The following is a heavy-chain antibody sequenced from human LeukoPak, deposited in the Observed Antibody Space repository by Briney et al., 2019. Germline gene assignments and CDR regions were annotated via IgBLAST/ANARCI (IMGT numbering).Heavy chain of an antibody. Sequence: SQTLSLTCAISGDSVSSNSAVWNWIRQSPSRGLEWLGRTYYRSKWYNDYAVSVKSRITINPDTSMNQFSLPLNSVTPEDTAVYYCARSYNWFDPWGQGTLVTVSS. CDR1: GDSVSSNSAV. CDR2: TYYRSKWYN. V-gene: IGHV6-1*01. D-gene: IGHD3-16*01. CDR3: ARSYNWFDP. J-gene: IGHJ5*02.